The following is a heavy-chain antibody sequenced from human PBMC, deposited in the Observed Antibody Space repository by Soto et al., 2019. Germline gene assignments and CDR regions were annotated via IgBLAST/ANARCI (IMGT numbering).Heavy chain of an antibody. Sequence: GSLRLSCAASGFTVSSSSMSWVRQAPGKGLEWVSLIYADGATYYGDSVKGRFTISRDTSKNTLSLQMTSLRADDTAVYYCARDDSFLGAPFHYWGQGTLVTVSS. J-gene: IGHJ4*02. CDR2: IYADGAT. CDR3: ARDDSFLGAPFHY. D-gene: IGHD3-16*01. V-gene: IGHV3-53*01. CDR1: GFTVSSSS.